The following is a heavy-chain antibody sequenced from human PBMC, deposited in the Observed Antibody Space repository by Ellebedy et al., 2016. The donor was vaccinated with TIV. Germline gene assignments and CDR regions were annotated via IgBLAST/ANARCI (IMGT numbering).Heavy chain of an antibody. Sequence: GGSLRLXXAASGFTFSSYAMSWVRQAPGKGLEWVSAISGSGGSTYYADSVKGRFTISRDNSKNTLYLQMNSLRAEDTAVYYCTTDWTGSPWDYYYGMDVWGQGTTVTVSS. CDR1: GFTFSSYA. V-gene: IGHV3-23*01. J-gene: IGHJ6*02. CDR2: ISGSGGST. D-gene: IGHD3/OR15-3a*01. CDR3: TTDWTGSPWDYYYGMDV.